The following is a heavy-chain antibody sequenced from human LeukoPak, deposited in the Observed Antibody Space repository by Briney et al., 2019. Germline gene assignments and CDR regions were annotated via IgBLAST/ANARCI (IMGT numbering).Heavy chain of an antibody. CDR3: ARDWSIAGDGLNDY. V-gene: IGHV3-7*01. D-gene: IGHD3-16*01. CDR1: GFTFSSYW. CDR2: IKQDGSEK. Sequence: PGGSLRLSCAASGFTFSSYWMSWVRQAPGKGLEWVANIKQDGSEKYYVDSVKGRFTISRDNAKNSLYLQMNSLRAEDTAVYYCARDWSIAGDGLNDYWGQGTLVTVSS. J-gene: IGHJ4*02.